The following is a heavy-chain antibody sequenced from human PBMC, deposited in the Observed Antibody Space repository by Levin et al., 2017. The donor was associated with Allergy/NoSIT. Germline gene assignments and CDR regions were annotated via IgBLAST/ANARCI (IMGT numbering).Heavy chain of an antibody. CDR3: VRDRAAGAIYYFDY. Sequence: LSLTCAASGFNFSSSAMHWVRQAPGKGLEWVAVIWYDGSNTYYVDSVKGRFTISRDNSKSTLYLQMHSLRAEDTAVYYCVRDRAAGAIYYFDYWGQGTLVTVSS. D-gene: IGHD6-13*01. CDR1: GFNFSSSA. V-gene: IGHV3-33*01. J-gene: IGHJ4*02. CDR2: IWYDGSNT.